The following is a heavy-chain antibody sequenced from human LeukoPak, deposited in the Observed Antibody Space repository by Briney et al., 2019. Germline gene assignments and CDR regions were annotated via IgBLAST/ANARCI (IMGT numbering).Heavy chain of an antibody. CDR1: GSSIGTYS. CDR3: AKLAGDWQQLPY. Sequence: SETLSLTCTVSGSSIGTYSWSWIRQPPGKGLEWVGYIYTTGSTHYNPSLKSRVTMSLDTSKNQFSLRLSSVTAADTAIFYCAKLAGDWQQLPYWGQGTLVTVSS. J-gene: IGHJ4*02. D-gene: IGHD6-13*01. V-gene: IGHV4-4*09. CDR2: IYTTGST.